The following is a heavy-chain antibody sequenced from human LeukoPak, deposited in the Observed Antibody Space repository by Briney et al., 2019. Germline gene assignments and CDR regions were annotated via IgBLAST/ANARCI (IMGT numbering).Heavy chain of an antibody. D-gene: IGHD1-26*01. CDR1: GFTFSNYA. CDR3: AKDAVGTTFGYYFDY. J-gene: IGHJ4*02. V-gene: IGHV3-23*01. Sequence: GGSLRLSCAASGFTFSNYAMSWVRQAPGKGLEWVSGISGRGGNTYYAASVKGRFAISRDNSKNTLYLQLISPRAEDTAVYYCAKDAVGTTFGYYFDYWGQGTLVTVSS. CDR2: ISGRGGNT.